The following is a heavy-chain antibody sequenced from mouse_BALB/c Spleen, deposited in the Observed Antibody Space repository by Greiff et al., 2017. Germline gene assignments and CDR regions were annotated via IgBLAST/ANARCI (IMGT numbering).Heavy chain of an antibody. CDR3: AREYGKDYYAMDY. J-gene: IGHJ4*01. CDR1: GFSLTSYG. V-gene: IGHV2-9*02. Sequence: VKLVESGPGLVAPSQSLSITCTVSGFSLTSYGVHWVRQPPGKGLEWLGVIWAGGSTNYNSALMSRLSISKDNSKSQVFLKMNSLQTDDTAMYYCAREYGKDYYAMDYWGQGTSVTVSS. D-gene: IGHD2-10*02. CDR2: IWAGGST.